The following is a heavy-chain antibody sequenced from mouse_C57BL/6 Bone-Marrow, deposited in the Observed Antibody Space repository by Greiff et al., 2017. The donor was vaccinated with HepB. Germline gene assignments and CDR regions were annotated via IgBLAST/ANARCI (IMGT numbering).Heavy chain of an antibody. D-gene: IGHD2-3*01. V-gene: IGHV3-6*01. CDR1: GYSITSGYY. CDR2: ISYDGSN. Sequence: ESGPGLVKPSQSLSLTCSVTGYSITSGYYWNWIRQFPGNKLEWMGYISYDGSNNYNPSLKNRISITRDTSKNQFFLKLNSVTTEDTATYYCAMMGGFAYWGQGTLVTVSA. CDR3: AMMGGFAY. J-gene: IGHJ3*01.